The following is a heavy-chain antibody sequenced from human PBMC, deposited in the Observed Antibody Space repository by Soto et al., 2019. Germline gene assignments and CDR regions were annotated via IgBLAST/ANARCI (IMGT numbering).Heavy chain of an antibody. D-gene: IGHD3-3*01. V-gene: IGHV3-23*01. CDR3: AKDRRITIFGVSAGAFDI. Sequence: EVQLLESGGGLVQPGGSLRLSCAASGFTFSSYAMSWVRQAPGKGLEWVSAISGSGGSTYYADSVKGRFTISRDNAKNTLYMHMNSLRAEDTAVYYCAKDRRITIFGVSAGAFDIWGQGTMVTVSS. J-gene: IGHJ3*02. CDR2: ISGSGGST. CDR1: GFTFSSYA.